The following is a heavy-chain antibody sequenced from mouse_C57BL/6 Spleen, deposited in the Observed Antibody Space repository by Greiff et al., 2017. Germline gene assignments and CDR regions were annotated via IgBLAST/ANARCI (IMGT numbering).Heavy chain of an antibody. V-gene: IGHV6-6*01. CDR3: TRGGLLRRRYYFDY. CDR1: GFTFSDAW. Sequence: EVKVEESGGGLVQPGGSMKLSCAASGFTFSDAWMDWVRQSPEKGLEWVAEIRNKANNHATYYAESVKGRFTISRDDSKSSVYLQMNSLRAEDTGIYYCTRGGLLRRRYYFDYWGQGTTLTVSS. CDR2: IRNKANNHAT. D-gene: IGHD1-1*01. J-gene: IGHJ2*01.